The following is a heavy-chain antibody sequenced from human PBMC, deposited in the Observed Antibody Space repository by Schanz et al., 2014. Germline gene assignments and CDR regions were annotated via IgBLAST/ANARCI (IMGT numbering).Heavy chain of an antibody. CDR2: ISNDGSIK. Sequence: QVQLLQFGGGVVQPGRSLRLSCAASGFTFSSYAMHWVRQAPGKGLEWVALISNDGSIKYYADSVEGRFTISRDNSRNTLYLQMNSLRTEYTAVYYCASPSGYRDYGTYFEFWGQGTLVTVSS. J-gene: IGHJ4*02. CDR3: ASPSGYRDYGTYFEF. CDR1: GFTFSSYA. D-gene: IGHD4-17*01. V-gene: IGHV3-30-3*01.